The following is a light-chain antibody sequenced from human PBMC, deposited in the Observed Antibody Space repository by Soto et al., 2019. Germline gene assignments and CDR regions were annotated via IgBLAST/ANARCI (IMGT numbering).Light chain of an antibody. V-gene: IGKV1-33*01. Sequence: DIQMTQSPSSLSASVGDRVTITCQASQDISNNLNWYQQKPGKAPKVLIYDASTLAAGVPSRFSGSGSGTDFALTISGPQPEDFATYYCQHYDTLPLPVYTFGQGTKLEI. CDR1: QDISNN. CDR2: DAS. J-gene: IGKJ2*01. CDR3: QHYDTLPLPVYT.